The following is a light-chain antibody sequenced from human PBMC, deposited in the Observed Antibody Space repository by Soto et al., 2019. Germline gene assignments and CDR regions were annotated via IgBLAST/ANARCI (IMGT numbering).Light chain of an antibody. V-gene: IGLV2-14*01. J-gene: IGLJ1*01. CDR3: SSYTSSSTPYV. Sequence: QSVLTQPRSASGSPGQSITISCTGTSSDVGGYNYVSWYQQHPGKAPKLMIYEVSNRPSGVSNRFSGSKSGNTASLTISGLQAEDEADYYCSSYTSSSTPYVFGTGTKVTVL. CDR2: EVS. CDR1: SSDVGGYNY.